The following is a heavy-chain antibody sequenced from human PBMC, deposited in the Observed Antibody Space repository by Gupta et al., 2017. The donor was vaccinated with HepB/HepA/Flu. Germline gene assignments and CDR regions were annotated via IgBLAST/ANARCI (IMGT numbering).Heavy chain of an antibody. J-gene: IGHJ6*03. V-gene: IGHV3-48*02. CDR2: ISGSSSTI. CDR3: ARAQYMDV. CDR1: GFIFSTYN. Sequence: EVQLVESGGGLVQPGGSLRLSCAASGFIFSTYNMNRARQAPGKGLEWVSYISGSSSTIYYADSVKGRFTISRDNAKNSLYLQMNSLRDEDTAVYYCARAQYMDVWGKGTTVTVSS.